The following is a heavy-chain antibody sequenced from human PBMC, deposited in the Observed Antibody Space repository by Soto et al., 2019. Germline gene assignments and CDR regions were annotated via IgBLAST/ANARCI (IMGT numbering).Heavy chain of an antibody. J-gene: IGHJ3*01. D-gene: IGHD5-18*01. CDR2: LNPDTGNT. CDR1: GFTFSDNL. Sequence: QVQLVQSGAELKKPGASVNISCTASGFTFSDNLINWVRQVPGQGLEWMGWLNPDTGNTRYSETFQGRVTISRHPSASIAYLELSGLENEDTALYFCARDIQSVGPRANDAFAVWGQWTMITVSS. CDR3: ARDIQSVGPRANDAFAV. V-gene: IGHV1-3*01.